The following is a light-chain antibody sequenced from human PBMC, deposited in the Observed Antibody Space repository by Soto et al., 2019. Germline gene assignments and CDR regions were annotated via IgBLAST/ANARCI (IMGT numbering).Light chain of an antibody. J-gene: IGKJ5*01. CDR2: TAS. V-gene: IGKV1-12*01. CDR1: QGVSTW. CDR3: QQAASFPIT. Sequence: DIQTLLFLSTVSPSVGDIRPITCKASQGVSTWLAWYQQKPGKAPNLLSYTASSLQSGVPSRGSGRGAWTDFTLTSNGLKPEDGATDYCQQAASFPITVGQVTRLDIK.